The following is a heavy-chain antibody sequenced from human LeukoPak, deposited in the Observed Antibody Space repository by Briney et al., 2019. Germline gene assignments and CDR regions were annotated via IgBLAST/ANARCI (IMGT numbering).Heavy chain of an antibody. CDR2: IYTSGIT. V-gene: IGHV4-61*02. CDR1: GGSISSGSYY. CDR3: ARAYGSGSLDAFDI. J-gene: IGHJ3*02. Sequence: SETLSLTCTVSGGSISSGSYYWSWIRQPAGKGLEWVVRIYTSGITNYNPSLKSRVTISVDASKNQFSLKLSSVTAADTAVYYCARAYGSGSLDAFDIWGQGTIVTVSS. D-gene: IGHD3-10*01.